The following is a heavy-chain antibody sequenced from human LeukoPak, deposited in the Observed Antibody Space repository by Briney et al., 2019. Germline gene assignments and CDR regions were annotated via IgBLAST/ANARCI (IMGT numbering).Heavy chain of an antibody. V-gene: IGHV2-70*17. CDR3: ARTVVKLPVDDTFYFDY. CDR2: IDCDYDK. J-gene: IGHJ4*02. Sequence: SGPALVHPTPPLTLTFTFSGFWLVTTTMWVSWIRQPPGKAMEWLAPIDCDYDKFYITSLQTRLTISKDTSKNQVVLTITNMDPVDTATYYCARTVVKLPVDDTFYFDYCGQGTLVTVSS. CDR1: GFWLVTTTMW. D-gene: IGHD3-9*01.